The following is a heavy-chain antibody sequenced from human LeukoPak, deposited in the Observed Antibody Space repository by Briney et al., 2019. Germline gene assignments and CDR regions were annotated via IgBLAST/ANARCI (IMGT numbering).Heavy chain of an antibody. V-gene: IGHV4-39*07. Sequence: PSETLSLTCTVSGGSISSSSYYWGWIRQPPGKGLEWIGSIYYSGGTYYNPSLKSRVTISVDTSKNQFSLKLSSVTAADTAVYYCATDGSDPPPCWGQGTLVTVSS. CDR1: GGSISSSSYY. D-gene: IGHD1-26*01. J-gene: IGHJ4*02. CDR3: ATDGSDPPPC. CDR2: IYYSGGT.